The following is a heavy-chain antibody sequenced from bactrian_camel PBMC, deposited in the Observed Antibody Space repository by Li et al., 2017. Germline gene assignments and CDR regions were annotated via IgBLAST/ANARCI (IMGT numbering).Heavy chain of an antibody. Sequence: HVQLVESGGGSVQAGGSLRLSCEVSGETYNRNRMGWFRQAPGEEREGVASIHTVGGITYYADSVKGRFTISRDNAKNTLYLQLTSLQPEDTAMYYCGADTIFRGAFRLPSTSDVSYCGQGTQVTVS. J-gene: IGHJ4*01. V-gene: IGHV3S54*01. CDR1: GETYNRNR. D-gene: IGHD2*01. CDR2: IHTVGGIT. CDR3: GADTIFRGAFRLPSTSDVSY.